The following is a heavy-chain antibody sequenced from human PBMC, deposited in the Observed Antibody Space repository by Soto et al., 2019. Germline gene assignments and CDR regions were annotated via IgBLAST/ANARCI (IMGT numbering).Heavy chain of an antibody. CDR3: ARQGGDGIDY. V-gene: IGHV4-31*03. Sequence: SETLSLTCTVSGGSIRSGSHYWSWIRQHPGKGLEWIGYIYYSGSTYYNPSLKSRITISISTSKNQFSLKLTSVTAADTAVYYCARQGGDGIDYWGQGTLVTVSS. CDR1: GGSIRSGSHY. J-gene: IGHJ4*02. CDR2: IYYSGST. D-gene: IGHD3-16*01.